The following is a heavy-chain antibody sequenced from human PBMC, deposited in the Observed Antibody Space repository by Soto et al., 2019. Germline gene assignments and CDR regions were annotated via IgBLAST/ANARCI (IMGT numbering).Heavy chain of an antibody. CDR1: GFTFSNYA. D-gene: IGHD6-25*01. CDR2: ISGSGSST. V-gene: IGHV3-23*01. Sequence: EVHLLESGGGLVQPGGSLRLSCAASGFTFSNYAMTWVRQAPGKGLEWVSRISGSGSSTFYADSVKGRFTISRDKSTSTLYLQMNSLRAEDTAIYYCAKDQRGFSSAARMDYWGQGTLVIVSP. CDR3: AKDQRGFSSAARMDY. J-gene: IGHJ4*02.